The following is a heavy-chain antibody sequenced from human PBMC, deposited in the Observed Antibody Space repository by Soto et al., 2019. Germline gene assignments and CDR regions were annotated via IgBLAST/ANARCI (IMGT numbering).Heavy chain of an antibody. CDR3: TADRFRLPDYYYYGLDV. D-gene: IGHD6-25*01. J-gene: IGHJ6*02. CDR2: IKSKTDGGTT. CDR1: GFTFSNAW. V-gene: IGHV3-15*01. Sequence: VQLVESGGGLVKPGGSLRLSCAASGFTFSNAWMSWVRQAPGKGLEWVGRIKSKTDGGTTDYAAPVKGRFTISRDDSKNTLFLQMHPLQTEDTAVYYCTADRFRLPDYYYYGLDVWGQGTTVTVSS.